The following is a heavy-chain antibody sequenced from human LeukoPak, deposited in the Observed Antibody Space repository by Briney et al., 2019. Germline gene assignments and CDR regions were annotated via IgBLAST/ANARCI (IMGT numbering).Heavy chain of an antibody. Sequence: ASVKVPCKASGGTFSSYTISWVRQAPGQGLEWMGWISAYNGNTNYAQKLQGRVTMTTDTSTSTAYMELRSLRSDDTAVYYCARRPADYYGSGSYHDYWGQGTLVTVSS. V-gene: IGHV1-18*01. CDR3: ARRPADYYGSGSYHDY. J-gene: IGHJ4*02. D-gene: IGHD3-10*01. CDR2: ISAYNGNT. CDR1: GGTFSSYT.